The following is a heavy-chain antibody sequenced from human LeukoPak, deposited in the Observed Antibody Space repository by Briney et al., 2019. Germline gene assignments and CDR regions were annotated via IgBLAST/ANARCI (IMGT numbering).Heavy chain of an antibody. D-gene: IGHD3-10*01. J-gene: IGHJ3*02. CDR1: GYSFTSYW. Sequence: PGESLKISCKGSGYSFTSYWIGWVRQMPGKGLEWMGIIYPGDSDTRYSPSFQGQVTISADKFINTAYLQWSNLKASDTAMYYCARQDSNDGEAYAFDIWGQGTMVIVSS. V-gene: IGHV5-51*01. CDR2: IYPGDSDT. CDR3: ARQDSNDGEAYAFDI.